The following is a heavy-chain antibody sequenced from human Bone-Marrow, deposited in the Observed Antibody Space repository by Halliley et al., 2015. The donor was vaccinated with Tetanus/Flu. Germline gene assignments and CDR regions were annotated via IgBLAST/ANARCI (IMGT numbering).Heavy chain of an antibody. CDR3: ARGTTVTTGPLDY. Sequence: CAASGFTVSDYYMSWIRQAPGKGLEWVSFISSTGDYTNYADSVKGRFTISRDSAKNSLSLQMNSLRAEDTAVYYCARGTTVTTGPLDYWGQGTLVTVSS. V-gene: IGHV3-11*06. CDR1: GFTVSDYY. D-gene: IGHD4-17*01. J-gene: IGHJ4*02. CDR2: ISSTGDYT.